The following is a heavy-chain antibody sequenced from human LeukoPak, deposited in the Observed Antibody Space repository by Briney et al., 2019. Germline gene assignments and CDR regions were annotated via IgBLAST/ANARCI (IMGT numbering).Heavy chain of an antibody. D-gene: IGHD3-22*01. V-gene: IGHV4-59*01. CDR2: IYYSGST. CDR1: GGSFSTYY. CDR3: AREYYYDSSGYYPPHAFDI. Sequence: SETLSLTCTVSGGSFSTYYWSWIRQPPGKALEWIGYIYYSGSTNYNPSLKSRVTISVDTSKKQFSLKLSSVTAADTAVYYCAREYYYDSSGYYPPHAFDIWGQGTMVTVSS. J-gene: IGHJ3*02.